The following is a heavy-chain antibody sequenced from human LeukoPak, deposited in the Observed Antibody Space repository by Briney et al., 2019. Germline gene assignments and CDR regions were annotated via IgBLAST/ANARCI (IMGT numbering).Heavy chain of an antibody. J-gene: IGHJ4*02. CDR3: ARGRRQWLERLNDY. Sequence: PSQTLSLTCTVSGGSLSSGGYYWSWIRQHPGTGLEWIGYIYYSGSTNYNPSLKSRVTISVDTSKNQFSLKLSSVTAADTAVYYCARGRRQWLERLNDYWGQGTLVTVSS. V-gene: IGHV4-31*03. D-gene: IGHD6-19*01. CDR1: GGSLSSGGYY. CDR2: IYYSGST.